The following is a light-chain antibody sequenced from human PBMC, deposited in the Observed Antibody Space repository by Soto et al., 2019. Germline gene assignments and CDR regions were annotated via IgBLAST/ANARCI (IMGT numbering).Light chain of an antibody. V-gene: IGLV2-14*01. CDR2: DVS. CDR3: SSYTSSSPYV. J-gene: IGLJ1*01. Sequence: QSALTQPASVSGSPGQSITISCTGTSSDVGGYNYVSWYQQYPGKAPKLMIYDVSNRPSGVSNRFSGSKSGNTASLTISGLQAEDEADYYCSSYTSSSPYVFGTGTKVTFL. CDR1: SSDVGGYNY.